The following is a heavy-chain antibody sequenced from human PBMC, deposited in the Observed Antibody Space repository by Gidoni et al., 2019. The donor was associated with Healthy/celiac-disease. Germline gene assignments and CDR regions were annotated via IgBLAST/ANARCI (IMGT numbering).Heavy chain of an antibody. Sequence: QLQLQESGPGLVKPSETLSLTCTVSGGSISSSSYYWGWIRQPPGKGLEWIGSMYYSGSTYYNPSLKSRVTISVDTSKNQFSLKLNSVTAADTAVYYCARQTPFFPRASSTAMVPSGFDYWGQGTLVTVSS. CDR1: GGSISSSSYY. V-gene: IGHV4-39*01. J-gene: IGHJ4*02. CDR2: MYYSGST. CDR3: ARQTPFFPRASSTAMVPSGFDY. D-gene: IGHD5-18*01.